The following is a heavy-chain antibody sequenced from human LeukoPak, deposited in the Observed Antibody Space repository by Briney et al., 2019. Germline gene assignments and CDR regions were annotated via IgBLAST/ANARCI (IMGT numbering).Heavy chain of an antibody. Sequence: GESLKISCKGSGYSFTSYWIGWVRQMPGKGLEWMGIIYPGDSDTRYSPPFQGQVTISADKSISTAYLQWSSLKASDTAMYYCARMTGFAYTSYYYYYMDVWGKGTTVTVSS. D-gene: IGHD3-16*01. CDR1: GYSFTSYW. J-gene: IGHJ6*03. V-gene: IGHV5-51*01. CDR3: ARMTGFAYTSYYYYYMDV. CDR2: IYPGDSDT.